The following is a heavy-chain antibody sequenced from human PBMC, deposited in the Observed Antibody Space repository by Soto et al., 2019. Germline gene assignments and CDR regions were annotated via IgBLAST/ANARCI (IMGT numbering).Heavy chain of an antibody. CDR3: ARKSGVDDAFDI. Sequence: PGGSLRLSCAASGFMFSDYYMNWIRQAPGKGLEWVSHISSSGNTIYYADSVKGRFTISRDNAKNSLYLQMNSLRAEDTAVYYCARKSGVDDAFDIWGQGTMVTVSS. CDR2: ISSSGNTI. D-gene: IGHD1-26*01. J-gene: IGHJ3*02. CDR1: GFMFSDYY. V-gene: IGHV3-11*01.